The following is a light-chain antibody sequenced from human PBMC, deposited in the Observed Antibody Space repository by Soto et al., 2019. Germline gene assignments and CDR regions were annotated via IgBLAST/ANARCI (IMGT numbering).Light chain of an antibody. CDR2: EVT. CDR3: GSYSSTTTRQV. Sequence: QSALGHPASVCWSPGHSITISCTGASSDVGGYDFVSWYQHHPGTPPKLIIYEVTHRPSGVSHRFSGSKSASTASLTISGLQVEDEADYFCGSYSSTTTRQVFGTGTKVTVL. CDR1: SSDVGGYDF. V-gene: IGLV2-14*01. J-gene: IGLJ1*01.